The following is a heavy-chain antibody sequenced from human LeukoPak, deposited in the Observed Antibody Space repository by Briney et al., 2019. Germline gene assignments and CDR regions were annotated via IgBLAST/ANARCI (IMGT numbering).Heavy chain of an antibody. CDR1: GFTFSSYA. J-gene: IGHJ4*02. D-gene: IGHD6-6*01. V-gene: IGHV3-30*01. CDR3: ARSSSSVAPYYFDY. CDR2: ISYDGSNK. Sequence: GGSLRLSCAASGFTFSSYAMHWVRQAPGKGLEWVAVISYDGSNKHYADSVKGRFTISRDNSKNTLYLQMNSLRAEDTAVYYCARSSSSVAPYYFDYWGQGTLVTVSS.